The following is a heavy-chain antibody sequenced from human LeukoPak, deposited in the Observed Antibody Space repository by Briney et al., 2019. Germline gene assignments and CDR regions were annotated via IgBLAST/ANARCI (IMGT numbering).Heavy chain of an antibody. CDR2: IMSDGTGI. D-gene: IGHD4-17*01. CDR1: GFTFSNYW. V-gene: IGHV3-74*01. CDR3: VRGQTIDY. Sequence: PGGSLRLSCTTSGFTFSNYWMYWVRQAPGKGLMWASRIMSDGTGITYTDSVEGRFTISRDNAKNTLYLQMNSLRDEDTAVYYCVRGQTIDYWGQGTLVTVSS. J-gene: IGHJ4*02.